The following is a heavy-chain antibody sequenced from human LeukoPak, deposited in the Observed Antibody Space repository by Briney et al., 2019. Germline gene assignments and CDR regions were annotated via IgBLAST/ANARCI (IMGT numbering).Heavy chain of an antibody. V-gene: IGHV3-48*01. CDR3: ARFAAGGSYYYYMDV. J-gene: IGHJ6*03. Sequence: GGSLRLSCSASGFTFSSYTMNWVRQPPGKGLEWVSNIGTSSTTIYYADSVKGRFTISRDNAKNSLYLQMNSLRADDTAVYYCARFAAGGSYYYYMDVWGKGTTVTVSS. D-gene: IGHD6-25*01. CDR2: IGTSSTTI. CDR1: GFTFSSYT.